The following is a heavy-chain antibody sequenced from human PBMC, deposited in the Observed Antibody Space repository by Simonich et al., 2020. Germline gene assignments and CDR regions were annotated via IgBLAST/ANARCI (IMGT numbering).Heavy chain of an antibody. CDR2: NSGRGGSK. CDR1: GFTFSSYA. CDR3: AKRSGVSITGTFDY. J-gene: IGHJ4*02. D-gene: IGHD1-7*01. V-gene: IGHV3-23*01. Sequence: EVQLLESGGGLVQPGGSLRLSCAASGFTFSSYAMGWGRQAPGRGRGWGPANSGRGGSKYYAESVKGRLTISRDNSKNTLYLQMNSLRAEDTAVYYCAKRSGVSITGTFDYWGQGTLVTVSS.